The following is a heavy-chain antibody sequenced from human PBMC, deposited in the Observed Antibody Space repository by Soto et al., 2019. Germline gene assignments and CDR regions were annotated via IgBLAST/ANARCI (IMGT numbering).Heavy chain of an antibody. CDR1: GGSVSSGSYY. Sequence: SETLSLTCTVSGGSVSSGSYYWSWIRQPPGKGLEWIGYIYYSGSTNYNPSLKGRVTISVDTSKNQFSLKLSSVTAADTAVYYCARDYPMVRGVIPYGMDVWGQGATVTVSS. V-gene: IGHV4-61*01. D-gene: IGHD3-10*01. CDR3: ARDYPMVRGVIPYGMDV. J-gene: IGHJ6*02. CDR2: IYYSGST.